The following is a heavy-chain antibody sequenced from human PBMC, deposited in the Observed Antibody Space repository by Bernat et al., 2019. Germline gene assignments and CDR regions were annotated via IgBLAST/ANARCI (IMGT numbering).Heavy chain of an antibody. D-gene: IGHD6-13*01. CDR3: ARVEYSSSWYASDY. J-gene: IGHJ4*02. CDR1: GFTFSSYE. CDR2: ISSSGSTI. Sequence: EVQLVESGGGLVQPGGSPRLSCAASGFTFSSYEMNWVRQAPGKGLEWVSYISSSGSTIYYADSVKGRFTISRDNAKNSLYLQMNSLRAEDTAVYYCARVEYSSSWYASDYWGQGTLVTVSS. V-gene: IGHV3-48*03.